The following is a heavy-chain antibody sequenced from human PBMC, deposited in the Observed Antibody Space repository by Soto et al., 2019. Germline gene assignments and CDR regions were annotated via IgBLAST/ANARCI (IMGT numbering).Heavy chain of an antibody. J-gene: IGHJ5*02. V-gene: IGHV3-11*06. CDR2: ISSSSSYT. CDR1: GFTFSDYY. D-gene: IGHD1-26*01. CDR3: ARTTIGIENWFDP. Sequence: PGGSLRLSCAASGFTFSDYYMSWIRQAPGKGLEWVSYISSSSSYTNYADSVKGRFTISRDNAKNSLYLQMNSLRAEDTAVYYCARTTIGIENWFDPWGQGTLVTVSS.